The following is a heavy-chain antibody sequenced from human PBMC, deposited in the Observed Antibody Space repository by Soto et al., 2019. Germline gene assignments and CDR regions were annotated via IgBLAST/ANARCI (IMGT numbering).Heavy chain of an antibody. CDR1: GFSLSTSGVG. Sequence: GSGPTLVNPTQTLTLTCTFSGFSLSTSGVGVGWIRQPPGKALEWLALIYWNDDKRYSPSLKSRLTITKDTSKNQVVLTMTNMDPVDTATYYCAHRANYDFWSGYLTYYFDYWGQGTLVTVSS. V-gene: IGHV2-5*01. CDR3: AHRANYDFWSGYLTYYFDY. CDR2: IYWNDDK. D-gene: IGHD3-3*01. J-gene: IGHJ4*02.